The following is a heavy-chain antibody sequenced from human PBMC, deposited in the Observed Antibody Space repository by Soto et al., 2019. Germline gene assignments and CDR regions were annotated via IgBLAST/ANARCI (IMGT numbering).Heavy chain of an antibody. V-gene: IGHV1-18*01. CDR2: ISGYDGNA. Sequence: ASVKVSCKTSGYTFTSYGVSWVRQAPGQGLEWMGWISGYDGNAHYAPRLQGRVTMTTETSTSTAYMELRSLTSDDTAVYYCVKDQIFQVNRGGRETLVTVSS. CDR1: GYTFTSYG. D-gene: IGHD3-3*01. CDR3: VKDQIFQVNR. J-gene: IGHJ4*01.